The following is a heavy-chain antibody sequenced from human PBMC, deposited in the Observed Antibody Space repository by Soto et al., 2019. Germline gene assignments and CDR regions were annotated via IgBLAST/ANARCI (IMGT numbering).Heavy chain of an antibody. CDR1: GDIVSSNSSS. D-gene: IGHD6-13*01. CDR2: TYYRSKWYN. Sequence: SQTLSLPFAISGDIVSSNSSSWNWIRPSPSRGLEWLGRTYYRSKWYNDYAVSVKGRITINPDTSKNQFSLQLNSVTPEDTAVYYCARGAAAAAPAALDYWGQGTLVTVSS. J-gene: IGHJ4*02. V-gene: IGHV6-1*01. CDR3: ARGAAAAAPAALDY.